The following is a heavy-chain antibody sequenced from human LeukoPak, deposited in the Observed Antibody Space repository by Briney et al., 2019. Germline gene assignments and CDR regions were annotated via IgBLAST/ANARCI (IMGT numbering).Heavy chain of an antibody. D-gene: IGHD2-15*01. CDR3: ARDSGCSGGSCYSPTYYYYGMDV. V-gene: IGHV4-30-2*01. Sequence: SETLSLTCTVSGGSISSGGYHWSWIRQPPGKGLEWIGYIYHSESTYYNPSLKSRVTMSVDRSKNQFSLNLTSVTAADTAVYYCARDSGCSGGSCYSPTYYYYGMDVWGQGTTVTVSS. CDR2: IYHSEST. J-gene: IGHJ6*02. CDR1: GGSISSGGYH.